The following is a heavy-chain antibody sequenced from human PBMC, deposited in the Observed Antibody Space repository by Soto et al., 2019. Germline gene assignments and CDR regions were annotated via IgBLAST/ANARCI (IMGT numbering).Heavy chain of an antibody. J-gene: IGHJ3*02. V-gene: IGHV3-23*01. D-gene: IGHD7-27*01. CDR2: ISGSGGST. CDR3: AKPNWGSSRGAFDI. CDR1: GFTFSSYA. Sequence: GGSLRLSCAASGFTFSSYAMSWVRQAPGKGLEWVSAISGSGGSTYYADSVKGPFTISRDNSKNTLYLQMNSLRAEDTSVYYCAKPNWGSSRGAFDIWGQGTMVTVS.